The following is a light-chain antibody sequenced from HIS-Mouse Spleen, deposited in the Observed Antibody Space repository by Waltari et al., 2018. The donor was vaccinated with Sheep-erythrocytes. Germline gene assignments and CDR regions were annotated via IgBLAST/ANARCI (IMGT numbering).Light chain of an antibody. Sequence: QSALTQPRSVSGSPGQSVTIPCTGTSSDVGGYHYFSRYQHHPGKAPKLMIYDVSKRPSGVPDRFSGSKSGNTASLTISGLQAEDEADYYCCSYAGSYNHVFGTGTKVTVL. J-gene: IGLJ1*01. CDR1: SSDVGGYHY. CDR3: CSYAGSYNHV. CDR2: DVS. V-gene: IGLV2-11*02.